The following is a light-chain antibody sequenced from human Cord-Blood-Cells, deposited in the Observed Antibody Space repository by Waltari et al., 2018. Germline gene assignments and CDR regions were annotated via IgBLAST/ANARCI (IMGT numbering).Light chain of an antibody. V-gene: IGLV3-25*03. CDR2: KDS. CDR1: ALPKQY. CDR3: QSADSSGTYWV. Sequence: SYELPQPPSVSVSPGQTARITCAGDALPKQYAYWYQPKPGQAPVLVIYKDSERHSGIPGRFSGSSSGTTVTLTISGVQAEDEADYYCQSADSSGTYWVFGGGTKLTVL. J-gene: IGLJ3*02.